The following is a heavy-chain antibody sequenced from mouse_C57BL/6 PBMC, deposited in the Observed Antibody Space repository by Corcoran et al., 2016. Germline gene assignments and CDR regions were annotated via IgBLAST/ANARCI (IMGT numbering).Heavy chain of an antibody. Sequence: QIQLVQSGPELKKPGETVQNSCQASGYTFTSYGMSWVKEAPGKGLKGMGWINTYSGVPTYADDFKGRFAFSLETSASTAYLQINNLKNEDTATYFCASVYYDYDLYYAMDYWGQGTSVTVSS. CDR1: GYTFTSYG. V-gene: IGHV9-3*01. D-gene: IGHD2-4*01. CDR3: ASVYYDYDLYYAMDY. J-gene: IGHJ4*01. CDR2: INTYSGVP.